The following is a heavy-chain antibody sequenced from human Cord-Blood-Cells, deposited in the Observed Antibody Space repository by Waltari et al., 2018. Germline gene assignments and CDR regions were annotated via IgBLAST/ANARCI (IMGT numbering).Heavy chain of an antibody. Sequence: QVQLVQSGAEVKKPGASVKVSCKASGYTFTSYAMHWVRQAPGQRLEWMGWINAGNGNTKYSQKFQGRVTITRDTSANTAYMELSSLRSEDTAVYYCAFTSRIVGATDYYYYGMDVWGQGTTVTVSS. D-gene: IGHD1-26*01. J-gene: IGHJ6*02. CDR1: GYTFTSYA. V-gene: IGHV1-3*01. CDR3: AFTSRIVGATDYYYYGMDV. CDR2: INAGNGNT.